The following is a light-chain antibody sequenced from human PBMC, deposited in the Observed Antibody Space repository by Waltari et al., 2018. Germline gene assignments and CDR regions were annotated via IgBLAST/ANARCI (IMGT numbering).Light chain of an antibody. CDR1: STDVGGYKY. J-gene: IGLJ1*01. Sequence: QSAPTQPASVSGSPGQSITISCTGTSTDVGGYKYVSWYRQYPGKAPRLMIYEVTNRPSGVSNRFSGSKSGNTASLTISGLQPEDEADYYCNSYTSYSTPFVFGTGTKVTV. CDR3: NSYTSYSTPFV. V-gene: IGLV2-14*01. CDR2: EVT.